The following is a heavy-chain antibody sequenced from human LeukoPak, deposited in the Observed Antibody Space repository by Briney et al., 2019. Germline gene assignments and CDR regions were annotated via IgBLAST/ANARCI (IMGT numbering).Heavy chain of an antibody. V-gene: IGHV3-21*01. J-gene: IGHJ4*02. CDR3: ARAYRVGATGPSY. Sequence: PGGSLRLSCAASGFAFSSYSMNWVRQAPGKGLEWVSSISTSSNYIYYADSLKGRFTVSRDNAKNSLYLQMNSLRAEDTAVYYCARAYRVGATGPSYWGQGTLVTVSS. D-gene: IGHD1-26*01. CDR2: ISTSSNYI. CDR1: GFAFSSYS.